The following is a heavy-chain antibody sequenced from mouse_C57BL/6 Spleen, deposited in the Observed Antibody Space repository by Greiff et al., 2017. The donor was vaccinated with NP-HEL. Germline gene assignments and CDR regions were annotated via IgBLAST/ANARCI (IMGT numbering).Heavy chain of an antibody. D-gene: IGHD6-1*01. Sequence: VKLQQPGAELVKPGASVKLSCKASGYTFTSYWMHWVKQRPGQGLEWIGMIHPNSGSTNYNEKFKSKATLTVDKSSSTAYMQLSSLTSEDSAVYYCARSPLTLFDYWGQGTTLTVSS. J-gene: IGHJ2*01. CDR3: ARSPLTLFDY. V-gene: IGHV1-64*01. CDR1: GYTFTSYW. CDR2: IHPNSGST.